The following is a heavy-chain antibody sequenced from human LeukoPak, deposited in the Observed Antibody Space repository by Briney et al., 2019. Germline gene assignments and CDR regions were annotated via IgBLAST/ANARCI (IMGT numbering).Heavy chain of an antibody. D-gene: IGHD3-22*01. CDR3: AAAYYDSSGYVFGWFDP. V-gene: IGHV1-69*05. CDR2: IIPIFGTA. J-gene: IGHJ5*02. CDR1: GGTFSSYA. Sequence: GSSVKVSCKASGGTFSSYAISWVRQAPGQGLEWMGGIIPIFGTANYAQKFQGRVTMTRDTSTSTVYMELSSLRSEDTAVYYCAAAYYDSSGYVFGWFDPWGQGTLVTVSS.